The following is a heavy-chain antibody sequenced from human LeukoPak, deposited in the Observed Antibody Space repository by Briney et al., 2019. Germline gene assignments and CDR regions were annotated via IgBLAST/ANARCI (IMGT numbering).Heavy chain of an antibody. V-gene: IGHV3-23*01. Sequence: GGSLRLSCAASGFTFSNYAMSWVRQAPGRGLEWVSAISGSGDYTNYADSVKGRFTISRDNSKNTLYLQMNSLRAEDTAVYYCAKDGYSYGFHYFDYWGQGTLVTVSS. CDR2: ISGSGDYT. D-gene: IGHD5-18*01. J-gene: IGHJ4*02. CDR1: GFTFSNYA. CDR3: AKDGYSYGFHYFDY.